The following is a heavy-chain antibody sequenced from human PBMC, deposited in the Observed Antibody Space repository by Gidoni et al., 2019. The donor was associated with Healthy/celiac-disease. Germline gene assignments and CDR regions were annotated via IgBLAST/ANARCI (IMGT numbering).Heavy chain of an antibody. CDR3: AREGETFDY. CDR2: INHSGST. Sequence: QVQLQQWGAGLLKPSETLSLTCAVYGGSCSGYYWSWIRQPPGKGLEWIGEINHSGSTNYNPSLKSRVTISVETSKNQFSLKLSSVTAADTAVYYCAREGETFDYWGQGTLVTVSS. V-gene: IGHV4-34*01. J-gene: IGHJ4*02. D-gene: IGHD1-26*01. CDR1: GGSCSGYY.